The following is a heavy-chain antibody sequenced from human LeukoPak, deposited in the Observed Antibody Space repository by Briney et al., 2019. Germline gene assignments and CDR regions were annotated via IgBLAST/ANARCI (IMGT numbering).Heavy chain of an antibody. V-gene: IGHV1-18*01. CDR2: ISAYNGNT. D-gene: IGHD6-13*01. CDR3: ARGRPDSSSWYGADAFDI. CDR1: GYTFTSYG. J-gene: IGHJ3*02. Sequence: GAPVKVSCKASGYTFTSYGISWVREAPGQGLEWMGWISAYNGNTNYAQKLQGRVTMTTDTSTSTAYMELRSLRSDDTAVYYCARGRPDSSSWYGADAFDICGQGTMVTVSS.